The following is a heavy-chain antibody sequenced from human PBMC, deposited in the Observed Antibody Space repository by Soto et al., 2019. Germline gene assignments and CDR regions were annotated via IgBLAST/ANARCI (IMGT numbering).Heavy chain of an antibody. D-gene: IGHD2-15*01. V-gene: IGHV3-74*01. CDR1: GFTFSSYW. Sequence: EVQLVESGGGLVQPGGSLRLSCAASGFTFSSYWMHWVRQAPGKGLGWVSRIKSDGSSTTYAYSVKGRFTISRDNAKNTRYLQMNSLRAEETAVYYCARVDYSGGRCYLLDYWGQGALVTVSS. CDR3: ARVDYSGGRCYLLDY. CDR2: IKSDGSST. J-gene: IGHJ4*02.